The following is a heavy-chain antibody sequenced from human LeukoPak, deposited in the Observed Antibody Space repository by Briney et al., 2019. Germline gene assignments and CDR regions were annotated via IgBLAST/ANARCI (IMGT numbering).Heavy chain of an antibody. V-gene: IGHV3-21*01. Sequence: PGGSLRLSCAASGFTFSSYSMNWVRQAPGKGLEWVSSISSSSSYIYYADSVKGRFTISRDNAKNSLYLQMNSLRAEDTAVYYCARDIGSGWYGGDYWGQGTLVTVSS. D-gene: IGHD6-19*01. J-gene: IGHJ4*02. CDR1: GFTFSSYS. CDR3: ARDIGSGWYGGDY. CDR2: ISSSSSYI.